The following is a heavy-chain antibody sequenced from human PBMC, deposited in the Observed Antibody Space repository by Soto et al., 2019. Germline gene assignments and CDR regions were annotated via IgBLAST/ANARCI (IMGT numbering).Heavy chain of an antibody. CDR1: GDTISTGGYT. CDR2: VYSSGST. V-gene: IGHV4-61*08. D-gene: IGHD2-21*01. CDR3: ARRAVVAVTGSLDNWLDP. J-gene: IGHJ5*02. Sequence: SETLSLTCDVSGDTISTGGYTWAWLRQPPGKALEWIGYVYSSGSTNYNPSLKSRVTISVDTSRNQFSLKVNSVTAADTAVYYCARRAVVAVTGSLDNWLDPWGQGILVTVSS.